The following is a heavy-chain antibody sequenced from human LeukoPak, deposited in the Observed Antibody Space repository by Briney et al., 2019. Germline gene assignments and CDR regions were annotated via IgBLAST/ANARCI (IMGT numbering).Heavy chain of an antibody. Sequence: GSVNLSCKASGYTFTSYAMNWVRQAPRQGLEWMGWINTKTGNPTYAQGFTGRFVFSLDTSVSTAYLQISSLKAEDTAVYYCARVVRGSSGYRYYFDYWGQGTLVTVSS. J-gene: IGHJ4*02. V-gene: IGHV7-4-1*02. CDR3: ARVVRGSSGYRYYFDY. D-gene: IGHD3-22*01. CDR2: INTKTGNP. CDR1: GYTFTSYA.